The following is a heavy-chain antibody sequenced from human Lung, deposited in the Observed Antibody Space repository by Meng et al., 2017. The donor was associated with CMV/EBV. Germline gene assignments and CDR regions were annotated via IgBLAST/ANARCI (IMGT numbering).Heavy chain of an antibody. CDR1: GFTFRDYS. CDR2: IRSTPYGGTT. Sequence: SCTTSGFTFRDYSLGWVRQAPGKGLEWVGFIRSTPYGGTTEYAASVKGRFSISRDDSESIAYLQMNSLKTEDTAVYYCTRELQVYFYHNSGYYHPPGYXGQGXLVTVSS. CDR3: TRELQVYFYHNSGYYHPPGY. D-gene: IGHD3-22*01. V-gene: IGHV3-49*04. J-gene: IGHJ4*02.